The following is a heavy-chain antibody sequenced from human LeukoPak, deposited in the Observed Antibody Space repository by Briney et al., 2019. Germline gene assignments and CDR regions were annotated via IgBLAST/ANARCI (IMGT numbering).Heavy chain of an antibody. D-gene: IGHD3-10*01. Sequence: SVKVSCKASGGTFSSYAISWVRQAPGQGLEWMGGIIPIFGTANYAQKFQGRVTITADKSTSTAYMELSSLRSEDTAVYYCARADNMVRGVNQPYYYGMDVWGKGTTVTVSS. J-gene: IGHJ6*04. CDR3: ARADNMVRGVNQPYYYGMDV. CDR1: GGTFSSYA. V-gene: IGHV1-69*06. CDR2: IIPIFGTA.